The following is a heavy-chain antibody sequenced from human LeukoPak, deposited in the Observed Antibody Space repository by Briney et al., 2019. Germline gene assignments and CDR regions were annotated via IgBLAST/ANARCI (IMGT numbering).Heavy chain of an antibody. CDR3: AILAGYCSSTSCYYRDYYYYGMDV. CDR1: GYTFTSYD. Sequence: ASVKVSCKASGYTFTSYDINWVRQATGQGLEWMGWMNPNSGNTGYAQKFQGRVTMTRNTSISTAYMELSSLRSEDTAVYYCAILAGYCSSTSCYYRDYYYYGMDVWGQGTTVTVSS. J-gene: IGHJ6*02. V-gene: IGHV1-8*01. D-gene: IGHD2-2*01. CDR2: MNPNSGNT.